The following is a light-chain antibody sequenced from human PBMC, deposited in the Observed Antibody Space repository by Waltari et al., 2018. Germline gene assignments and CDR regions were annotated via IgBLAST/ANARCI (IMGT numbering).Light chain of an antibody. CDR3: SSYAGSNNFV. J-gene: IGLJ1*01. V-gene: IGLV2-8*01. CDR2: EVS. CDR1: SSDVGGYNY. Sequence: QSALTQPPSASGSPGQSVTISCTGTSSDVGGYNYVSWYQQHPGKTPKVMIYEVSKRPSRVPDRFSGSKSGNTASLTVSGLQAEYEADYYCSSYAGSNNFVFGTGTKVTVL.